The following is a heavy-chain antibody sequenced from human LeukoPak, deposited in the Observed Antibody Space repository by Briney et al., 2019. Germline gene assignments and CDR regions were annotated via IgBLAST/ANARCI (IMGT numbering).Heavy chain of an antibody. CDR2: INPNSGGT. CDR3: ARARYSYVAFDI. D-gene: IGHD5-18*01. J-gene: IGHJ3*02. CDR1: GYTFTGYY. Sequence: ASVKVSCKASGYTFTGYYMHWVRQAPGQGLEWMGWINPNSGGTNYAQKFQGRVTMTRDTSISTAYMELSRLRSDDTAVYYCARARYSYVAFDIWGQGTMVTVSS. V-gene: IGHV1-2*02.